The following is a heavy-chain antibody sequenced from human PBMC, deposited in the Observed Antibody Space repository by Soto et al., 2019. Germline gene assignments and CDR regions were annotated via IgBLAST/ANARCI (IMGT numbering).Heavy chain of an antibody. CDR2: INPFDGNR. CDR3: SRVDPGETSPFDH. D-gene: IGHD3-10*01. Sequence: GASVKVSCKASGYIFTSYYLHWVRQAPGQGLEWMGWINPFDGNRMFAQSFQGRVTFTRDTSTSTVYMELSGLRSDGTAVYYCSRVDPGETSPFDHWGQGTLVTVSS. V-gene: IGHV1-46*03. J-gene: IGHJ4*02. CDR1: GYIFTSYY.